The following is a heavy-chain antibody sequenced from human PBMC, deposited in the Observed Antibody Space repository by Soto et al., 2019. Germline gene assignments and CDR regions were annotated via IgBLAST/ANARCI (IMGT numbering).Heavy chain of an antibody. CDR3: AKDLPGELLPTGFDA. Sequence: EVHLLESGGNLVHPGGSLRLSCAASGFTFSNYAMTWVRQAPGKGLEWVSSIPYTGGSTYYADSVKGRFTISRDNSKNTLYLQMNSLRAEDTAVYYCAKDLPGELLPTGFDAWGQGTLVTVSS. J-gene: IGHJ5*02. D-gene: IGHD1-26*01. CDR2: IPYTGGST. V-gene: IGHV3-23*01. CDR1: GFTFSNYA.